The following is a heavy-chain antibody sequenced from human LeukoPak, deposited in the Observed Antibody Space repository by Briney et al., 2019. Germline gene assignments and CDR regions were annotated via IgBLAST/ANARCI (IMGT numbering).Heavy chain of an antibody. D-gene: IGHD3-10*01. V-gene: IGHV4-39*01. CDR2: IYSSGST. CDR3: ARLYYSASAFDY. Sequence: PWETLSLTCTVSGGAIISSSFYWVWIRQPPGRGLDGIGSIYSSGSTYYNPAVNSRATISVDTSKKQLSLELSSVTAADTSMYYCARLYYSASAFDYWGQGTLVTVSS. J-gene: IGHJ4*01. CDR1: GGAIISSSFY.